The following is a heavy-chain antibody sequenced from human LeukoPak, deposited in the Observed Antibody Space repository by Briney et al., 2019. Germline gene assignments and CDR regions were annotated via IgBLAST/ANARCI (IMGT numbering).Heavy chain of an antibody. V-gene: IGHV1-18*01. J-gene: IGHJ4*02. Sequence: ASVKVSCTASGYTFTSYGISWVRQAPGQGLEWMGWTSAYNGNTNYAQKLQGRVTMTTDTSTSTAYMELRSLRSDDTAVYYCARVTPGPSTDSYFDYWGQGTLVTVSS. CDR1: GYTFTSYG. CDR3: ARVTPGPSTDSYFDY. CDR2: TSAYNGNT. D-gene: IGHD2-21*02.